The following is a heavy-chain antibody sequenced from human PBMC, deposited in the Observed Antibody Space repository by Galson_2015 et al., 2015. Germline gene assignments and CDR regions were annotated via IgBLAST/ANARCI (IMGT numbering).Heavy chain of an antibody. J-gene: IGHJ4*02. CDR1: GDSVSSNSAA. D-gene: IGHD3-22*01. CDR3: RRDSGVYYDASV. V-gene: IGHV6-1*01. CDR2: TYYRSKWYT. Sequence: CAISGDSVSSNSAAWNWIRQSPSRGLEWLGRTYYRSKWYTDYAVSAKGRVTINPDTSENQFSLQLDSVTPDDTAVYYCRRDSGVYYDASVWGQGTLVTVTS.